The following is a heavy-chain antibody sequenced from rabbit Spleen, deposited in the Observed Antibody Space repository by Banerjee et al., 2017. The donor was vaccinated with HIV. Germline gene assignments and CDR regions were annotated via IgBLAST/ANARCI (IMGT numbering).Heavy chain of an antibody. D-gene: IGHD8-1*01. CDR3: ARLFRSYDWAVDL. Sequence: QEQLVESGGGLVQPEGSLTPTCTASGFSFSRSYYMCWVRQAPGKGLEWIACTYAGSSDGTYYATWAKGRFTISKSTSLNTVTLQMTSLTAADTATYFCARLFRSYDWAVDLWGPGTLVTVS. CDR2: TYAGSSDGT. J-gene: IGHJ4*01. V-gene: IGHV1S45*01. CDR1: GFSFSRSYY.